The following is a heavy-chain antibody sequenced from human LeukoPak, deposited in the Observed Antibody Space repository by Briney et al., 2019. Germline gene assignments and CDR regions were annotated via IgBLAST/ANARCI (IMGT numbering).Heavy chain of an antibody. V-gene: IGHV4-30-2*01. CDR2: TYHSGST. CDR1: GFTFDDYA. Sequence: LRLSCAASGFTFDDYAMHWVRQPPGKGLEWIGYTYHSGSTYYNPSLKSRVTISVDTSKNQFSLKLSSVTAADTAVYYCAREGNEAMAGHEAFDIWGQGTMVTVSS. J-gene: IGHJ3*02. D-gene: IGHD6-19*01. CDR3: AREGNEAMAGHEAFDI.